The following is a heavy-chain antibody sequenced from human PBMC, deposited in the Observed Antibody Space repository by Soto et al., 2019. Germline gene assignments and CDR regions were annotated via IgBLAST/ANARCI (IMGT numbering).Heavy chain of an antibody. V-gene: IGHV3-23*01. CDR1: GFTFSSYA. CDR2: ISGSGGST. CDR3: AKGRGDYYGSGSYSNYYYYMDV. D-gene: IGHD3-10*01. J-gene: IGHJ6*03. Sequence: GESLKISCAASGFTFSSYAMSWVRQAPGKGLEWVSAISGSGGSTYYADSVKGRFTISRDNSKNTLYLQMNSLRAEDTAVYYCAKGRGDYYGSGSYSNYYYYMDVWGKGTTVTVSS.